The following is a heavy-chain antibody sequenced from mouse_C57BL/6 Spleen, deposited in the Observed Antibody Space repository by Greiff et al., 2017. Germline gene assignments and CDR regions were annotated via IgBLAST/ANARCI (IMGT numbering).Heavy chain of an antibody. Sequence: VKLMESGAELARPGASVKLSCKASGYTFTSYGISWVKQRTGQGLEWIGEIYPRSGNTYYNEKFKGKATLTADKSSSTAYMELRSLTSEDSAVYFCARSGGYHFDYWGQGTTLTVSS. CDR1: GYTFTSYG. V-gene: IGHV1-81*01. D-gene: IGHD2-2*01. CDR2: IYPRSGNT. CDR3: ARSGGYHFDY. J-gene: IGHJ2*01.